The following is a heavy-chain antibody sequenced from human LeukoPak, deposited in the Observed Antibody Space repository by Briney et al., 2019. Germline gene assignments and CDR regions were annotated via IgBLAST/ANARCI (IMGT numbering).Heavy chain of an antibody. CDR3: AREHASYYYYYGMDV. CDR1: GGSISSYY. D-gene: IGHD2-2*01. J-gene: IGHJ6*02. V-gene: IGHV4-59*01. Sequence: KPSETLSLTCTVSGGSISSYYWSWIRQPPGKGLEWIGYIYYSGSTNYNPSLKSRVTISVDTSKNQFSLKLSSVTAADTAVYYCAREHASYYYYYGMDVWGQGTTVTVSS. CDR2: IYYSGST.